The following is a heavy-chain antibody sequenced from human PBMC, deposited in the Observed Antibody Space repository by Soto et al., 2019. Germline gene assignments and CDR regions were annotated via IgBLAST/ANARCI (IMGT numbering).Heavy chain of an antibody. D-gene: IGHD6-13*01. Sequence: QVQLQESGPGLVKPSGTLSLTCAVSGGSISSSNWWSWVRQPPGKGLEWIGEIYHSGSTNYNPSLKSRGTIAIDKSKNKFSPKLSSVTAADTAVYYCARGNQSSSSWPFDYWGQGTLVTVSS. CDR1: GGSISSSNW. CDR2: IYHSGST. V-gene: IGHV4-4*02. CDR3: ARGNQSSSSWPFDY. J-gene: IGHJ4*02.